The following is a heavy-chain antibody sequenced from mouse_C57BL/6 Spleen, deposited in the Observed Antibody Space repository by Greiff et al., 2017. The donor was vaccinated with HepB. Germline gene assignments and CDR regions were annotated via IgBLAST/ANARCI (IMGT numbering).Heavy chain of an antibody. J-gene: IGHJ1*03. CDR3: ARDTTVVSYWYFDV. V-gene: IGHV1-20*01. Sequence: EVQLQQSGPELVKPGDSVKISCKASGYSFTGYFMNWVMQSHGKSLEWIGRINPYKGDTFYNQKLKGKATLTVDKSSSTAHMELRSLTSEDSAVYYCARDTTVVSYWYFDVWGTGTTVTVSS. CDR2: INPYKGDT. CDR1: GYSFTGYF. D-gene: IGHD1-1*01.